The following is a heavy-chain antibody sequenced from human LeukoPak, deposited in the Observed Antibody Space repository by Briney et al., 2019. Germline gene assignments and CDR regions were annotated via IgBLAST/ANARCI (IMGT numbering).Heavy chain of an antibody. CDR2: IKSKTDGGTT. D-gene: IGHD2-2*01. CDR3: TIVDGYCSSTSCYSHFQH. CDR1: GFTFSNAW. J-gene: IGHJ1*01. V-gene: IGHV3-15*01. Sequence: GGSLRLSCAASGFTFSNAWMSWVRQAPGKGLEWVGRIKSKTDGGTTDYAAPVKGRFTISRDDSKNTLYLQMNSLKTEDTAVYYCTIVDGYCSSTSCYSHFQHWGQGTLVTVSS.